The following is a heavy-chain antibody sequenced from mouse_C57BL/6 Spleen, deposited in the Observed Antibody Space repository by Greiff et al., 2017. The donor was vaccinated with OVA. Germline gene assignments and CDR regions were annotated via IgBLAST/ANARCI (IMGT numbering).Heavy chain of an antibody. D-gene: IGHD2-4*01. Sequence: VQLQQSGAELVKPGASVKISCKASGYAFSSYWMNWVKQRPGKGLEWIGQIYPGDGDTNYNGKFKGKATLTADKSSSTAYMQLSSLTSEDSAVYFCARVGNYDYDFDYWGQGTTLTVSS. CDR3: ARVGNYDYDFDY. CDR1: GYAFSSYW. V-gene: IGHV1-80*01. CDR2: IYPGDGDT. J-gene: IGHJ2*01.